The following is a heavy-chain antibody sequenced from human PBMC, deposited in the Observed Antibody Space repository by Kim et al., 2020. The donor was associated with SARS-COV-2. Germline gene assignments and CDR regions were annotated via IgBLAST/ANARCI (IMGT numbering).Heavy chain of an antibody. D-gene: IGHD3-22*01. Sequence: SETLSLTCTVSGGSLNSYYWSWIRQPPGKGLEWIGYIYYTGNTNYNPSLKSRVTIAVHTSKNQFSLKLSSVAAADTAVYYCARDSGYYDSSGKGPFDYWGPGTLVTVSS. CDR2: IYYTGNT. J-gene: IGHJ4*02. V-gene: IGHV4-59*13. CDR1: GGSLNSYY. CDR3: ARDSGYYDSSGKGPFDY.